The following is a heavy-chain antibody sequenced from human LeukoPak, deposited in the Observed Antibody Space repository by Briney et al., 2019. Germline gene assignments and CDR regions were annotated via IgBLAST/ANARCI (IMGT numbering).Heavy chain of an antibody. V-gene: IGHV1-69*01. Sequence: SVKVSCKASGGTFSIYAISWVRQAPGQGLEWMGGIIPIFGTANYAQKFQGRVTITADESTSTAYMELSSLRSEDTAVYYCARSFVTASTDAFDIWGQGTMVTVSS. D-gene: IGHD5-18*01. CDR2: IIPIFGTA. CDR3: ARSFVTASTDAFDI. CDR1: GGTFSIYA. J-gene: IGHJ3*02.